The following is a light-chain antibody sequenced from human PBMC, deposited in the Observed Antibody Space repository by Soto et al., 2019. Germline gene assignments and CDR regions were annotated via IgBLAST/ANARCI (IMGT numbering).Light chain of an antibody. Sequence: QSVLTQPASVSGSPGQSITISCTGTSSDVGGYNYVSWYQQHPGKAPKLMIYEVSNRPSGVSNRFSGSKSGNTASLTISGLQAVDEADYYCSSYTSSSTPYYVFGTGTKLTVL. CDR3: SSYTSSSTPYYV. V-gene: IGLV2-14*01. CDR1: SSDVGGYNY. CDR2: EVS. J-gene: IGLJ1*01.